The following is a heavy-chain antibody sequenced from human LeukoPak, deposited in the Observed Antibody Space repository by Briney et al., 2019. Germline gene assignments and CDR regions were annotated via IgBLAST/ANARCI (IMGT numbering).Heavy chain of an antibody. D-gene: IGHD3-22*01. CDR1: GGTFSSYA. J-gene: IGHJ4*02. CDR2: IIPILGIA. CDR3: ARERYYYDSSGYPY. Sequence: ASVKVSCKAPGGTFSSYAISWVRQAPGQGLEWMGRIIPILGIANYAQKFQGRVTITADKSTSTAYMELSSLRSEDTAVYYCARERYYYDSSGYPYWGQGTLVTVSS. V-gene: IGHV1-69*04.